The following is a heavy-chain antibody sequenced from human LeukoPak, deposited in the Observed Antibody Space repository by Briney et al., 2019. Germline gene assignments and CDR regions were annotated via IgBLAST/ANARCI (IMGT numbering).Heavy chain of an antibody. CDR1: GFPFSSYA. J-gene: IGHJ4*02. V-gene: IGHV3-23*01. D-gene: IGHD6-13*01. CDR3: AKDALGSLVATGIFDH. Sequence: GGSLRLSCAASGFPFSSYAMSWVRQAPGKGLEWVSAISGSGGSTYYADSVKGRFTISGDSSKNTLFLQVNSLRAEDTAVYYCAKDALGSLVATGIFDHWGQGTLVTVSS. CDR2: ISGSGGST.